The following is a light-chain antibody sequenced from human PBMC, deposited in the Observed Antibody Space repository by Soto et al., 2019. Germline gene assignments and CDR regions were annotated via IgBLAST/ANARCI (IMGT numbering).Light chain of an antibody. CDR1: SSDVGGYNY. V-gene: IGLV2-14*01. CDR3: SSYTSSSPYV. CDR2: EVS. J-gene: IGLJ1*01. Sequence: QSALTQPASVSGSPGQSITISCTGTSSDVGGYNYVSWYQQHPGKAPKLMIYEVSNRPSGVSNRFSGSKSANTASLTISGLQAEADADYYCSSYTSSSPYVFGTGTKLTVL.